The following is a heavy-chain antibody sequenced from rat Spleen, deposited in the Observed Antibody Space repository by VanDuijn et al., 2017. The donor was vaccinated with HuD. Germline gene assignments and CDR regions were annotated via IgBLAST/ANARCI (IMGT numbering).Heavy chain of an antibody. CDR3: ARQGISMMVVDF. CDR1: GFTFSDHY. J-gene: IGHJ2*01. V-gene: IGHV5-29*01. D-gene: IGHD1-12*02. CDR2: ISHDGTGT. Sequence: EVQLVESDGGLVQPGRSLKLSCAASGFTFSDHYMAWVRQAPTKGLEWVATISHDGTGTYYQNSVKGRFTISRDDAENTLYLQMDSLRSEDTATYYGARQGISMMVVDFWGQGVMITVSS.